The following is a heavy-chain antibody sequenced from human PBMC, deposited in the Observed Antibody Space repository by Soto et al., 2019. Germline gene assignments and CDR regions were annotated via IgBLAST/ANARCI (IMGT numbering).Heavy chain of an antibody. J-gene: IGHJ3*02. CDR3: ARASYGDHDDAFDI. Sequence: GGSLRLSCAASGFTFSSYWMSWVRQAPGKGLEWVANIKQDGSEKYYVDSVKGRFTIPRDSAKNSLYLQMNSLRAEDTAVYYCARASYGDHDDAFDIWGQGTMVTVSS. CDR2: IKQDGSEK. CDR1: GFTFSSYW. V-gene: IGHV3-7*01. D-gene: IGHD4-17*01.